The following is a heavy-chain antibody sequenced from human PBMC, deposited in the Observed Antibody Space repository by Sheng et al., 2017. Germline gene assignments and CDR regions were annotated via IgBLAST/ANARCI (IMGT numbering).Heavy chain of an antibody. J-gene: IGHJ6*03. CDR2: VNHSGST. D-gene: IGHD2-15*01. Sequence: QVQLQQWGAGLLKPSETLSLTCAVYGGVLQWLLLELDPPAPTGRGWSGLGKVNHSGSTNYNPSLKSRVTISVDTSKNQFSLKLSSVTAADTAVYYCARGGYCSGGSCLPRYYYYYMDVWGKGTTVTVSS. CDR3: ARGGYCSGGSCLPRYYYYYMDV. CDR1: GGVLQWLL. V-gene: IGHV4-34*01.